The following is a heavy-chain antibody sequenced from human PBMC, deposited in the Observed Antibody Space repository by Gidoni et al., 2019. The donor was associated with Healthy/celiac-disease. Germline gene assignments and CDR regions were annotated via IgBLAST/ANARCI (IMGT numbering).Heavy chain of an antibody. J-gene: IGHJ1*01. Sequence: QVQLVQSGAEVKKPGASVKVSCKASGYTFTSYYMHWVRQAPGQGLEWMGIINPSGGSTSYAQKFQGRVTMTRDTSTSTVYMELSSLRSEDTAVYYCARDYGSVVTPLVLAEYFQHWGQGTLVTVSS. CDR3: ARDYGSVVTPLVLAEYFQH. CDR1: GYTFTSYY. V-gene: IGHV1-46*01. D-gene: IGHD2-21*02. CDR2: INPSGGST.